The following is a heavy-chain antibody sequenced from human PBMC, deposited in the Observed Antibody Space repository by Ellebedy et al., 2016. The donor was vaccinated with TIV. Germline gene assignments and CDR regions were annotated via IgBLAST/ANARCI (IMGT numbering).Heavy chain of an antibody. Sequence: GSLRLXCTVSGGSISSYYWSWIRQPAGKGLEWIGRIYTSGSTNYNPSLKSRVTMSVDTSKNQFSLKLSSVTAADTAVYYCARVVCSGGSCELDYWGQGTLVTVSS. V-gene: IGHV4-4*07. CDR1: GGSISSYY. CDR3: ARVVCSGGSCELDY. J-gene: IGHJ4*02. D-gene: IGHD2-15*01. CDR2: IYTSGST.